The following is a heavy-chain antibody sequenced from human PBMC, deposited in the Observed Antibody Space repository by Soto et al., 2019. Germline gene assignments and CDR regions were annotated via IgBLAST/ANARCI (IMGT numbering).Heavy chain of an antibody. J-gene: IGHJ1*01. CDR3: ARDRIAVAGNPEYFQH. V-gene: IGHV3-23*01. CDR1: GFTFSIYA. Sequence: VGSLRLSCAASGFTFSIYAMSWVRQAPGKGLEWVSSISGSGTSSYYADSVKGRFTISRDNSKNTLYLQMNSLRAEDTAVYYCARDRIAVAGNPEYFQHWGQGTLVTVSS. CDR2: ISGSGTSS. D-gene: IGHD6-19*01.